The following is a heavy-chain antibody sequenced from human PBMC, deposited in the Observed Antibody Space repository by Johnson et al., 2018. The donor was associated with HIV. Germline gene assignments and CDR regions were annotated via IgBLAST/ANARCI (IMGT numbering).Heavy chain of an antibody. Sequence: QVQLVESGGGVVQPGRSLRLSCAASQFTFSNCGMHWVRQAPGKGLEWVAAISFAGTKKNYADSVKGRFTISRDNTKNLLYLQMKSLIAEDTAVYYCAKGGYYYDSSGYLDAFDIWGQGTMVTVSS. V-gene: IGHV3-30*04. D-gene: IGHD3-22*01. CDR2: ISFAGTKK. CDR3: AKGGYYYDSSGYLDAFDI. CDR1: QFTFSNCG. J-gene: IGHJ3*02.